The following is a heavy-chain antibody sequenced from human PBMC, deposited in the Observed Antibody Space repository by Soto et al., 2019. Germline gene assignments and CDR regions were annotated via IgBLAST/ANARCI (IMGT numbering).Heavy chain of an antibody. CDR3: ARERSEGIAAAGYFDY. CDR1: GFTVSSNY. CDR2: IYSGGST. Sequence: GSLRLSCAASGFTVSSNYMSWVRQAPGKGLEWVSVIYSGGSTYYADSVKGRFTISRDNSKNTLYLQMNSLRAEDTAVYYCARERSEGIAAAGYFDYWGQGTLVTVSS. D-gene: IGHD6-13*01. V-gene: IGHV3-53*01. J-gene: IGHJ4*02.